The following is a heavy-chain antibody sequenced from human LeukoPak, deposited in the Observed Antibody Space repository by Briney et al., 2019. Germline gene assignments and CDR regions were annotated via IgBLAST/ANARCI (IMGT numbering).Heavy chain of an antibody. CDR2: IYPGDSDI. CDR1: GYRFSSYW. J-gene: IGHJ5*02. V-gene: IGHV5-51*01. Sequence: GESLKISCKDSGYRFSSYWIAWVRQVPGKGLEYIGIIYPGDSDIRYSPSFQGLVTISADKSISTAHLQWSSLKASDTAMYDCARQEYCSGGSCYTWFDPWGQGTLVTVSS. D-gene: IGHD2-15*01. CDR3: ARQEYCSGGSCYTWFDP.